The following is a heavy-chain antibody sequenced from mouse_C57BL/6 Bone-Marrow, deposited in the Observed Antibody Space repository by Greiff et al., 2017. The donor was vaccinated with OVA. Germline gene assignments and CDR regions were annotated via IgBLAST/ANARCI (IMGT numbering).Heavy chain of an antibody. CDR1: GFSLTSYG. CDR2: IWSGGST. Sequence: VMLVESGPGLVQPSQSLSITCTVSGFSLTSYGVHWVRQSPGKGLEWLGVIWSGGSTDYNAAFISRLSISKDNSKSQVFFKMNSLQADDTAIYYCAAHYSNYLAWFAYWGQGTLVTVSA. D-gene: IGHD2-5*01. J-gene: IGHJ3*01. CDR3: AAHYSNYLAWFAY. V-gene: IGHV2-2*01.